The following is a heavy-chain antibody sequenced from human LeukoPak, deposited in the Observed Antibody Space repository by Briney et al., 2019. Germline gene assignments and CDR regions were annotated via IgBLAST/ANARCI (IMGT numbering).Heavy chain of an antibody. D-gene: IGHD1-26*01. J-gene: IGHJ4*02. CDR1: GFTFSSYA. Sequence: GSLRLSCAASGFTFSSYAMSWVRQAPGKGLEWVSTISGSGGSTYYADSVKGRFTISRDNSKNTLYLQMSSLRAEDTAVYYCAKGQIGYSGSYYFDYWGQGTLVTVSS. CDR2: ISGSGGST. CDR3: AKGQIGYSGSYYFDY. V-gene: IGHV3-23*01.